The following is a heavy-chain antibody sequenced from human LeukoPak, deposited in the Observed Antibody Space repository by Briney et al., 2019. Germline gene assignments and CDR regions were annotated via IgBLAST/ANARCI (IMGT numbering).Heavy chain of an antibody. D-gene: IGHD6-6*01. J-gene: IGHJ4*02. CDR1: GFTLSNYW. CDR2: ISGSGDNT. Sequence: PGGSLRLSCAASGFTLSNYWMSWVRQVPGKGLEWVSVISGSGDNTYYADSVKGRFTISRDNSKNMLYLQMNSLRAEDTAVYYCAKWKYSNSGIDDYWGQGTLVTVSS. V-gene: IGHV3-23*01. CDR3: AKWKYSNSGIDDY.